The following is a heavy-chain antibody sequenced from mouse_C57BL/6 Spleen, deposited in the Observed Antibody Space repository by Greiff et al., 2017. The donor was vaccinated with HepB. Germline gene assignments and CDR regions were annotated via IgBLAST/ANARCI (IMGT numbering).Heavy chain of an antibody. Sequence: EVKLQESGPGLVKPSQSLSLTCSVTGYSITSGYYWNWIRQFPGNKLEWMGYISYDGSNNYNPSLKNRISITRDSSKNQFFLKLNSVTTEDTATYYCARGLYDYGVDYWGQGTTLTVSS. CDR2: ISYDGSN. V-gene: IGHV3-6*01. CDR3: ARGLYDYGVDY. CDR1: GYSITSGYY. D-gene: IGHD2-4*01. J-gene: IGHJ2*01.